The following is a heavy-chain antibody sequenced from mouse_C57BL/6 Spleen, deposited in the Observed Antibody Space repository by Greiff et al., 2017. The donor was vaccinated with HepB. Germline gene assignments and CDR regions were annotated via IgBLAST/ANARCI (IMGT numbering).Heavy chain of an antibody. D-gene: IGHD1-1*01. CDR3: ARRGYYERLSWFAY. CDR2: INPNNGGT. CDR1: GYTFTDYY. J-gene: IGHJ3*01. V-gene: IGHV1-26*01. Sequence: EVQLQQSGPELVKPGASVKISCKASGYTFTDYYMNWVKQSHGKSLEWIGDINPNNGGTSYNQKFKGKATLTVDKSSSTAYMELRSLTSEDSAVYYCARRGYYERLSWFAYWGQGTLVTVSA.